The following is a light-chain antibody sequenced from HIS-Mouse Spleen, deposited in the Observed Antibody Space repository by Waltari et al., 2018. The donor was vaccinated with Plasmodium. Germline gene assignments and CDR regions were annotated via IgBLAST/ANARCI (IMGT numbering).Light chain of an antibody. CDR3: QQYYSYPFT. CDR1: QGISSY. J-gene: IGKJ3*01. V-gene: IGKV1-8*01. CDR2: AAS. Sequence: AIRMTQSPSSFSASTGDRVTITCQASQGISSYLAWYQQKPGKAPKLLTYAASTFESGVPSRFSGSGSGTDFTLTISCLQSEDFATYYCQQYYSYPFTFGPGTKVDIK.